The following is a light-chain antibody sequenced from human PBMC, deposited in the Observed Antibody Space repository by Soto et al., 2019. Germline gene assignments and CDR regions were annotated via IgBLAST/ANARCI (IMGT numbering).Light chain of an antibody. CDR2: EVS. Sequence: QSALTQPASVSGSPGQSITISCTGSSGDVGHYNYVSWYQQHPGKAPKLMIYEVSNRPSGVSNRFSGSKSGNTASLIISGRQAADEADYYCTSYTTSRIWVFGGGTKLTVL. CDR1: SGDVGHYNY. CDR3: TSYTTSRIWV. V-gene: IGLV2-14*01. J-gene: IGLJ3*02.